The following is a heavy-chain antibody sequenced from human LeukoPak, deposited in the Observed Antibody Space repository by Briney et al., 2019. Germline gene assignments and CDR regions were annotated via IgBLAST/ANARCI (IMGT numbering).Heavy chain of an antibody. CDR2: IRQDESEK. J-gene: IGHJ3*01. Sequence: PGGSPRLSCTVSGFTFRSYWMTWVRHPPGKGLEWVANIRQDESEKYYADSVKGRFTLSRDNAKNSLYLHMNSLRAEDTAVYYCARDSGSAYYYNSGTYYYDSFDFWGQGTTVTVSS. CDR1: GFTFRSYW. V-gene: IGHV3-7*01. D-gene: IGHD3-10*01. CDR3: ARDSGSAYYYNSGTYYYDSFDF.